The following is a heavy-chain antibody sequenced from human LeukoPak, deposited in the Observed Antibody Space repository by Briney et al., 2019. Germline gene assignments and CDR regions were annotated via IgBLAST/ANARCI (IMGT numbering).Heavy chain of an antibody. V-gene: IGHV1-18*01. CDR3: ARVPPDSLDPRAPIYGMDV. CDR1: GYTFTSYG. Sequence: ASVKVSCKASGYTFTSYGISWVRQAPGQGLEWMGWISAYNGNTNYAQKLQGRVTMTTDTSTSTAYMELRSLRSDDTAVYYCARVPPDSLDPRAPIYGMDVWGQGTTVTVSS. D-gene: IGHD1-1*01. CDR2: ISAYNGNT. J-gene: IGHJ6*02.